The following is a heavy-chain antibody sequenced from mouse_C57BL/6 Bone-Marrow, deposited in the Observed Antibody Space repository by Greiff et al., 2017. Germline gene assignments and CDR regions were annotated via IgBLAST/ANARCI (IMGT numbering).Heavy chain of an antibody. V-gene: IGHV1-55*01. CDR2: IYPGSGST. J-gene: IGHJ2*01. CDR3: ARLRTVVASFDY. Sequence: VKLQESGAELVKPGASVKMSCKASGYTFTSYWITWVKQRPGQGLEWIGDIYPGSGSTNYNEKFKSKATLTVDTSSSTAYMQLSSLTSEDSAVYYCARLRTVVASFDYWGQGTTLTVSS. CDR1: GYTFTSYW. D-gene: IGHD1-1*01.